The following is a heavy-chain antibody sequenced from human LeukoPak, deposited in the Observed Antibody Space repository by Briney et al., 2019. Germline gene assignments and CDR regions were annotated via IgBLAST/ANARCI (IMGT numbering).Heavy chain of an antibody. D-gene: IGHD3-3*01. V-gene: IGHV4-39*07. Sequence: SETLSLTCTVSGASISSYSSYWGWIRQPPGKGLEWIGIMYYSGNNYSNPSLKSRVTISIDTSKNQFSLKLTSVTAADTAVYYCASISAVFGAVRWFDPWGQGTLVTVSS. CDR3: ASISAVFGAVRWFDP. CDR1: GASISSYSSY. J-gene: IGHJ5*02. CDR2: MYYSGNN.